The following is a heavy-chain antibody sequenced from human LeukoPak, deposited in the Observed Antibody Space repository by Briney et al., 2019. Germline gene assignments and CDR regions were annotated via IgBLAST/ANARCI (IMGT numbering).Heavy chain of an antibody. CDR2: ISWNSGSI. CDR1: GFTFDDYA. Sequence: GGSLRLSCAASGFTFDDYAMHWVRQAPGKGLEWVSGISWNSGSIGYADSVKGRFTISRDNAKNSLYLQMNSLRAEDTALYYCAKDSGSSGMYYFDYWGQGTLVTVSS. D-gene: IGHD6-19*01. CDR3: AKDSGSSGMYYFDY. V-gene: IGHV3-9*01. J-gene: IGHJ4*02.